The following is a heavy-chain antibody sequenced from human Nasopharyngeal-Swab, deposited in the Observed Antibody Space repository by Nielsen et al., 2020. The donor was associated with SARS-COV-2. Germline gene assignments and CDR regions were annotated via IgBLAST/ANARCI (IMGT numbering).Heavy chain of an antibody. Sequence: SVKVSCKASVGTFSSYAISWVRQAPGQGLEWMGGIIPIFGTANYAQKFQGRVTITADESTSTAYMELSSLRSEDTAVYYCARGITILHAFDIWGQGTMVTVSS. CDR2: IIPIFGTA. V-gene: IGHV1-69*13. CDR1: VGTFSSYA. D-gene: IGHD3-3*01. CDR3: ARGITILHAFDI. J-gene: IGHJ3*02.